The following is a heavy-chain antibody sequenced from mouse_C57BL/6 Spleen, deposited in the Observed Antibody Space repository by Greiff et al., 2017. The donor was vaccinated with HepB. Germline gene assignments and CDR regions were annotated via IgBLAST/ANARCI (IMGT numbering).Heavy chain of an antibody. D-gene: IGHD1-1*01. CDR1: GFTFSSYA. J-gene: IGHJ3*01. V-gene: IGHV5-4*03. Sequence: EVKLVESGGGLVKPGGSLKLSCAASGFTFSSYAMSWVRQTPEKRLEWVATISDGGSYTYYPDNVKGRFTSSRDNAKNNLYLQMSHLKSEDTAMYYCARGSSWFAYWGQGTLVTVSA. CDR2: ISDGGSYT. CDR3: ARGSSWFAY.